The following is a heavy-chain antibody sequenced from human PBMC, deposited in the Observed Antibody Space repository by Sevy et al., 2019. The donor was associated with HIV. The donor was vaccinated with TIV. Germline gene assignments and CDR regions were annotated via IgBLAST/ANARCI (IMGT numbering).Heavy chain of an antibody. CDR1: GFRFSGYY. CDR3: ARDPTYYDFWAGYYTGWFDP. J-gene: IGHJ5*02. V-gene: IGHV3-11*01. D-gene: IGHD3-3*01. Sequence: GGSLRLSCVGSGFRFSGYYMNWIRQAPGKGLEWVSYISGTGNTKYYTDSVKGRFTISRDNAKNSLYLEMNSLRVDDTAVYYCARDPTYYDFWAGYYTGWFDPRGQGTLVTVSS. CDR2: ISGTGNTK.